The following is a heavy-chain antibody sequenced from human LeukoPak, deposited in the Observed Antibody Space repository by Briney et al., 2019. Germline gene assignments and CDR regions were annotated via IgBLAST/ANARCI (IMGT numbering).Heavy chain of an antibody. Sequence: SSETLSLTCAVYGGSFSGYYWSWIRQPPGKGLEWIGEINHSGSTNYNPSLKSRVTISVDTSKDQFSLKLSSVTAADTAVYYCSRGTKVIYYNYMDVWGKGTTVTVSS. V-gene: IGHV4-34*01. CDR1: GGSFSGYY. J-gene: IGHJ6*03. D-gene: IGHD2/OR15-2a*01. CDR2: INHSGST. CDR3: SRGTKVIYYNYMDV.